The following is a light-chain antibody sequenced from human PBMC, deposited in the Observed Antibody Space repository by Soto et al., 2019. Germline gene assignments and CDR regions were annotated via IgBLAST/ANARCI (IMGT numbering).Light chain of an antibody. CDR1: QSVSSSY. V-gene: IGKV3-20*01. J-gene: IGKJ1*01. Sequence: EIVLTQSPGTLSLSPGERATLSCRASQSVSSSYLAWYQQKPGQAPRLLIYGVSSRATGIPDRFSGSGSGTDFTLTISRLEPEDVAVYYCQQYGSSPRKFGQGTKVEIK. CDR3: QQYGSSPRK. CDR2: GVS.